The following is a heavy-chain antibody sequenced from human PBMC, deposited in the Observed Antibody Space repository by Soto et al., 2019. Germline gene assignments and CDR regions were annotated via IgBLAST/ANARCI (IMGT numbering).Heavy chain of an antibody. CDR1: GGSVSSNSAA. V-gene: IGHV6-1*01. Sequence: SQTLSLTCAISGGSVSSNSAAWNWIRQSPSRGLEWLGRTYYRSKWYNDYAVSVKSRITINPDTSKNQFSLQLNSVTPEDTAVYYCARAPRVKPYSSSSNWFDPWGQGTLVTVSS. CDR2: TYYRSKWYN. J-gene: IGHJ5*02. CDR3: ARAPRVKPYSSSSNWFDP. D-gene: IGHD6-6*01.